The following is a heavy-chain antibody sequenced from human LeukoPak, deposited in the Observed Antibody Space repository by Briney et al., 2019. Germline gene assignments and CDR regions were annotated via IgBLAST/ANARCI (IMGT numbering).Heavy chain of an antibody. CDR2: INHSGST. CDR1: GGSFSGYY. D-gene: IGHD2-15*01. J-gene: IGHJ5*02. CDR3: ARGPRLGYYCSGGSCYRPNNWFDP. Sequence: SETLSLTCAVYGGSFSGYYWSWIRQPPGKGLEWIGEINHSGSTNYNPSLKSRVTISVDTSKNQFSLKLSSVTAADTAVYYCARGPRLGYYCSGGSCYRPNNWFDPWGQGTLVTVSS. V-gene: IGHV4-34*01.